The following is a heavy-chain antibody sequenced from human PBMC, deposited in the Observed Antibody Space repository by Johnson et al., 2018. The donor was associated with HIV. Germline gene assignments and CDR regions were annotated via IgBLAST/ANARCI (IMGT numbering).Heavy chain of an antibody. CDR3: VRGIVVVVAAGRADAFDI. Sequence: VQLVESGGGLIQPGGSLRLSCVASGFTFSHYWMEWVRQAPGEGLVWVSRINADGSRTTYADSVKGRFTISRANAKNTLYLEMNSLRAADTALYYCVRGIVVVVAAGRADAFDIWGQGTMVTVSS. CDR2: INADGSRT. J-gene: IGHJ3*02. V-gene: IGHV3-74*01. CDR1: GFTFSHYW. D-gene: IGHD2-15*01.